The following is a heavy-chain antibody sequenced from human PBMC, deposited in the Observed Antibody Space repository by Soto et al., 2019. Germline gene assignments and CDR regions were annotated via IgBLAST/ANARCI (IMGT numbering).Heavy chain of an antibody. D-gene: IGHD2-21*02. V-gene: IGHV4-59*01. J-gene: IGHJ4*01. Sequence: GSTNYNPSLKSRVSISVDTSKNQFSLKLSSVTAADTAVYYCARTIVALVTGFDFWGHGTLVTVSS. CDR2: GST. CDR3: ARTIVALVTGFDF.